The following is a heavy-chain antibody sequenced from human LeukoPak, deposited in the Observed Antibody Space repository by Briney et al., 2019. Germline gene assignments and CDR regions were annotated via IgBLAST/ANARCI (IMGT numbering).Heavy chain of an antibody. CDR1: EFSVGSNY. Sequence: GGSLRLSCAASEFSVGSNYMTWVRQAPGKGLEWVSYISSSGSTIYYADSVKGRFTISRDNAKNSLYLQMNSLRAEDTAVYYCARVQPSVTWGQGTLVTVSS. V-gene: IGHV3-48*04. CDR3: ARVQPSVT. D-gene: IGHD4-17*01. CDR2: ISSSGSTI. J-gene: IGHJ4*02.